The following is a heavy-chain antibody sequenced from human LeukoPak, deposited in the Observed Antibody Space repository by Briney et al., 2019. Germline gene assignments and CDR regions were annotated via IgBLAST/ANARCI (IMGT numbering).Heavy chain of an antibody. CDR2: IYYSGST. CDR3: ARESYYDYVRGSYRFDY. V-gene: IGHV4-39*02. CDR1: GGSISSSSYY. Sequence: SETLSLTCTVSGGSISSSSYYWGWIRQPPGKGLEWIGSIYYSGSTYYNPSLKSRVTISVDTSKNQFSLKLSSVTAADTAVYYCARESYYDYVRGSYRFDYWGQGTLVTVSS. D-gene: IGHD3-16*02. J-gene: IGHJ4*02.